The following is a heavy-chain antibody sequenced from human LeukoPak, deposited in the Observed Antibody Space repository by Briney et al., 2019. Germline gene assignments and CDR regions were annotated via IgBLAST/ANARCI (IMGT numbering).Heavy chain of an antibody. Sequence: GGSLRLSCAASEFTFSSYSMNWVRQAPGKGLEWVSYISSSSSTIYYADSVKGRFTISRDNAKNSLYLQMNSLRAEDTAVYYCARELRYFDWLGDFDYWGQGTLVTVSS. D-gene: IGHD3-9*01. CDR2: ISSSSSTI. CDR1: EFTFSSYS. CDR3: ARELRYFDWLGDFDY. V-gene: IGHV3-48*01. J-gene: IGHJ4*02.